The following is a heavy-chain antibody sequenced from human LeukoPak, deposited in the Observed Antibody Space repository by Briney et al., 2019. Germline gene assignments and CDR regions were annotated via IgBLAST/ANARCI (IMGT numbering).Heavy chain of an antibody. D-gene: IGHD5-18*01. V-gene: IGHV4-39*01. CDR2: IYYSGST. J-gene: IGHJ6*03. Sequence: PSETLSLTCTVSGGSISSSSYYWGWLRQPPGKGLEWIGSIYYSGSTYYNPSLKSRVTISVDTSKNQFSLKLSSVTAADTAVYYCATKDTGMINAYYMDVWGKGTTVTVSS. CDR3: ATKDTGMINAYYMDV. CDR1: GGSISSSSYY.